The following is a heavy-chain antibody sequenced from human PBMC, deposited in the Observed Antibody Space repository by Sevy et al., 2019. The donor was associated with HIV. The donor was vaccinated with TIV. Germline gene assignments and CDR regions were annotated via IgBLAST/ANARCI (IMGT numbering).Heavy chain of an antibody. Sequence: GGSLRLSCVASGFTVSTNYMSWIRQAPGKGLDWVSVIYTGGGTYYSDSVEGRFTISRDTSKNTIYLQMNSLRAEDTAVYYCARDLGGVHDWYFDLWGRGTLVTVSS. CDR2: IYTGGGT. CDR1: GFTVSTNY. V-gene: IGHV3-53*01. D-gene: IGHD3-16*01. CDR3: ARDLGGVHDWYFDL. J-gene: IGHJ2*01.